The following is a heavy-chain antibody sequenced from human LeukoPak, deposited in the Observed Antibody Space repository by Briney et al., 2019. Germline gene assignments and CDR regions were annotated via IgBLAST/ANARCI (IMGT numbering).Heavy chain of an antibody. CDR3: ARGLWFGELLYRLDY. D-gene: IGHD3-10*01. J-gene: IGHJ4*02. V-gene: IGHV1-69*13. CDR2: IIPIFGTA. CDR1: GGTFSSYT. Sequence: SVKVSCKASGGTFSSYTISWVRQAPGQGLEWMGGIIPIFGTANYAQKFQGRVTITADESTSTAYMELSSLRSEDTAVYYCARGLWFGELLYRLDYWGQGTLVTVSS.